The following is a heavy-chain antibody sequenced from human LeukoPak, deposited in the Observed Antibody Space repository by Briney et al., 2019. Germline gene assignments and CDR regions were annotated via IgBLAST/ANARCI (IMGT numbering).Heavy chain of an antibody. J-gene: IGHJ4*02. CDR3: ARAAVRLRFPRAHFDY. CDR1: GFTFSSYA. Sequence: PGGSLRLSCAAPGFTFSSYAMHWVRQAPGKGLEWVAVISYDGSNKYYADSVKGRFTISRDNSKNTLYLQMNSLRAEDTAVYYCARAAVRLRFPRAHFDYWGQGTLVTVSS. V-gene: IGHV3-30-3*01. CDR2: ISYDGSNK. D-gene: IGHD4-17*01.